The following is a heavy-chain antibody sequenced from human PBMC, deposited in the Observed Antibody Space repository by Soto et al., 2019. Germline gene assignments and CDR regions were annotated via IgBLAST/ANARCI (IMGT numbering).Heavy chain of an antibody. J-gene: IGHJ4*02. CDR2: IYWDDDK. D-gene: IGHD3-3*01. CDR1: GFSLTTSGVG. Sequence: QITLNESGPTVVRPTETLTLTCRFSGFSLTTSGVGVGWIRQSPGKAPEWLALIYWDDDKRYSASLKSRLTITKDTSKNQVVLTVSDXXXXXTATYYCAHRVLRTVFGLVTTTAIYFDFWGQGTPVAVSS. V-gene: IGHV2-5*02. CDR3: AHRVLRTVFGLVTTTAIYFDF.